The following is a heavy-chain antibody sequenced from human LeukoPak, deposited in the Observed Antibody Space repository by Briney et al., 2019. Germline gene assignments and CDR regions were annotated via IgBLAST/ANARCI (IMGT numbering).Heavy chain of an antibody. Sequence: GGSLRLSCAASRFTLAIYATHWVRHAPGKFLEWVSAISRNSGSISYTDSVKGSFTIDRDNAKNYLYLQMNSLRAEDMALYYCAKDIGGSFHGSAFDIWGQGTMVTVSS. V-gene: IGHV3-9*03. D-gene: IGHD1-26*01. CDR2: ISRNSGSI. CDR3: AKDIGGSFHGSAFDI. J-gene: IGHJ3*02. CDR1: RFTLAIYA.